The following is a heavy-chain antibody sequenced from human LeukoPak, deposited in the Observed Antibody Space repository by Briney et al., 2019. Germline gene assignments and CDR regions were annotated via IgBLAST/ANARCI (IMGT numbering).Heavy chain of an antibody. CDR3: AREGRAAASHYYYYMDV. V-gene: IGHV4-59*01. CDR2: IYYSGST. J-gene: IGHJ6*03. CDR1: GGSISSYY. D-gene: IGHD6-13*01. Sequence: SETLSLTCTVSGGSISSYYWSWIRQPPGKGLEWIGYIYYSGSTNYNPSLKSRVTISVDTSKNQFSLKLSSVTAADTAVYYCAREGRAAASHYYYYMDVWGKGTTVTVSS.